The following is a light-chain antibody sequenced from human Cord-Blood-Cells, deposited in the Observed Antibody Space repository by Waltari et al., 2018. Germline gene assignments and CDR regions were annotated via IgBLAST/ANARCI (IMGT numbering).Light chain of an antibody. CDR2: WAS. V-gene: IGKV4-1*01. CDR1: QSVLYSSNNNNY. Sequence: DIVMPQSPDSLAVSLGERATINCKSSQSVLYSSNNNNYLAWYQQKPGQPPKLLIYWASTRESGVPDRFSGSGSGTDFTLTISSLQAEDVAVYYCQQYYSTPTFGQGTKVEIK. CDR3: QQYYSTPT. J-gene: IGKJ1*01.